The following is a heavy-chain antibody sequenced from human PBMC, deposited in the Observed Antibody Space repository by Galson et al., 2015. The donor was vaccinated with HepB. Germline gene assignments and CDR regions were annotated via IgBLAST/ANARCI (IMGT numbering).Heavy chain of an antibody. D-gene: IGHD6-13*01. J-gene: IGHJ6*03. CDR1: GGTFSSYA. Sequence: SVKVSCKASGGTFSSYAISWVRQAPGQGLEWMGGIIPIFGTANYAQKFQGRVTITADESTSTAYMELSSLRSEDTAVYYCARVEAAARPDDYYYMDVWGKGTTVTVSS. CDR2: IIPIFGTA. CDR3: ARVEAAARPDDYYYMDV. V-gene: IGHV1-69*13.